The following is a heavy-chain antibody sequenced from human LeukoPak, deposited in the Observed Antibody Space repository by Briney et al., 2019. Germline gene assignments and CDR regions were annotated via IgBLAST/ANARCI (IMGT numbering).Heavy chain of an antibody. CDR1: GFTFSTYT. J-gene: IGHJ4*02. Sequence: QPGGSLRLSCVASGFTFSTYTFNWVRQAPGKGLEWLSYISSGGLTIFYADSVQGRFTISRENTKNAIYLNMTNLRAEDTAVYYCARDFDYGDYIDFWGQGTLVAVSS. CDR2: ISSGGLTI. D-gene: IGHD4/OR15-4a*01. V-gene: IGHV3-48*04. CDR3: ARDFDYGDYIDF.